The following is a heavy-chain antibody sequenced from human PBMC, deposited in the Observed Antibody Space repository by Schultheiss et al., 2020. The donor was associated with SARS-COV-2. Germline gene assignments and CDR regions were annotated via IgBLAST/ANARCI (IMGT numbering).Heavy chain of an antibody. CDR2: IYYSGST. V-gene: IGHV4-39*07. D-gene: IGHD2-2*01. CDR1: GGSISSSSYY. J-gene: IGHJ4*02. CDR3: ARVGCSSTSCYQNDY. Sequence: SETLSLTCTVSGGSISSSSYYWGWIRQPPGKGLEWIGSIYYSGSTYYNPSLKSRVTISVDTSKNQFSLKLSSVTAVDTAVYYCARVGCSSTSCYQNDYWGQGTLVTVSS.